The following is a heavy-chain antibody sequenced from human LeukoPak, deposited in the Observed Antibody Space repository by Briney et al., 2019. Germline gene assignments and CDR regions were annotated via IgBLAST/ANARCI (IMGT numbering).Heavy chain of an antibody. CDR2: ISSSSSYI. CDR1: GFTFSSYS. V-gene: IGHV3-21*01. D-gene: IGHD1-26*01. Sequence: PGGSLRLSCAASGFTFSSYSMNWVRQAPGKGLEWVSSISSSSSYIYYADSVKGRFTISRDNAKNSLYLQMNSLRAEDTAVYYCARIGLGMYYYYYMDVWGKGTTVTVSS. CDR3: ARIGLGMYYYYYMDV. J-gene: IGHJ6*03.